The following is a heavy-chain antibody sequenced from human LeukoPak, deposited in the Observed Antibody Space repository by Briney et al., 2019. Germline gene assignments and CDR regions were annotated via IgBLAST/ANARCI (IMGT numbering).Heavy chain of an antibody. V-gene: IGHV4-59*08. CDR1: GGSISSYY. CDR3: ARQESGPYHYMDV. D-gene: IGHD3-3*01. J-gene: IGHJ6*03. CDR2: VYYSVST. Sequence: SETLSLACSVSGGSISSYYWTWIRQAPGRGLEWIGYVYYSVSTNYNPSLKSRVSISQDTSKNQVSLKLSSVTAADTAVYYCARQESGPYHYMDVWGKGTTVTVSS.